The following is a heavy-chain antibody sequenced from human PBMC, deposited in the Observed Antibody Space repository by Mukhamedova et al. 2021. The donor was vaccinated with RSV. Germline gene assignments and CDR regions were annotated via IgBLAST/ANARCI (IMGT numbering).Heavy chain of an antibody. Sequence: KGRFTISRDNAKNSLYLQMNSLRAEDTAVYYCASLWSCYYFDYWGQGTLVTVSS. J-gene: IGHJ4*02. CDR3: ASLWSCYYFDY. D-gene: IGHD3-3*01. V-gene: IGHV3-48*03.